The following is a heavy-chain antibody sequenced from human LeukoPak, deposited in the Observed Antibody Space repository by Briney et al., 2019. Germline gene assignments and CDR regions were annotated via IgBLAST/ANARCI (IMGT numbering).Heavy chain of an antibody. J-gene: IGHJ4*02. CDR2: FDPEDGET. CDR3: ATVDYGSGSPPPN. V-gene: IGHV1-24*01. CDR1: GYTLTELS. D-gene: IGHD3-10*01. Sequence: ASVKVSCKVSGYTLTELSVHWVRQAPGKGLEWMGGFDPEDGETIYAQKFQGRVTMTEDTSTDTAYMELSSLRSEDTAVYYCATVDYGSGSPPPNWGQGTLVTVSS.